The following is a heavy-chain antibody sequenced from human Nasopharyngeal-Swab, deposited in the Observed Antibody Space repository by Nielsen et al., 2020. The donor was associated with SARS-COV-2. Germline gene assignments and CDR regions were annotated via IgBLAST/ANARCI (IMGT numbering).Heavy chain of an antibody. J-gene: IGHJ4*02. CDR2: IWYDGSNK. Sequence: GESLKISCAASGFTFSSYAMHWVRQAPGKGLEWVAVIWYDGSNKYYADSVKGRFTISRDNSKNTLYLQMNSLRAEDTAVYYCARDGTAAALDYWGQGTLVTVSS. CDR3: ARDGTAAALDY. D-gene: IGHD6-13*01. CDR1: GFTFSSYA. V-gene: IGHV3-33*08.